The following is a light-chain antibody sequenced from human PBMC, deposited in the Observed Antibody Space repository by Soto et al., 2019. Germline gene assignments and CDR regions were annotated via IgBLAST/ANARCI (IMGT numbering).Light chain of an antibody. CDR2: GAS. Sequence: IVLTQSPATLSVSPGEGASLSCRASQNVGTSLAWYQQKSGQAPRLLIYGASTRAAGVPARFSDSASGTKYTLTITTLQSEDFALYYCQQYTNWPPFTFGQGTRLEI. J-gene: IGKJ2*01. V-gene: IGKV3-15*01. CDR3: QQYTNWPPFT. CDR1: QNVGTS.